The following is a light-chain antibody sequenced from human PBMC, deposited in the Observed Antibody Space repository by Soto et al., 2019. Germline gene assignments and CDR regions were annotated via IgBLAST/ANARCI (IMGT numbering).Light chain of an antibody. V-gene: IGLV3-21*04. CDR1: NIGGKS. J-gene: IGLJ2*01. CDR2: YNS. Sequence: SYELTQPPSVSVAPGKTARITCGGNNIGGKSVHWYQQKPGQAPVLVISYNSDRPSGIPERFSGSNSGNTATLTISRVEAGDEADYYCQVWDSSSDHKVFGGGTQLTVL. CDR3: QVWDSSSDHKV.